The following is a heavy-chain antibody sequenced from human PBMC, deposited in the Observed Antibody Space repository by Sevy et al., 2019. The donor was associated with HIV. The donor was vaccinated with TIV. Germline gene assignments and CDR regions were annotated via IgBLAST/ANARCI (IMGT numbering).Heavy chain of an antibody. CDR3: AGEAGYCSNGVCYTGWFDP. V-gene: IGHV4-31*11. J-gene: IGHJ5*02. CDR1: GGSVSSDNYY. Sequence: SETLSLTCAVSGGSVSSDNYYWTWIRQHPGKGLEWIGYIYHLGSTSSNPSLKSRVTISVDTSKNQFSRKLRSVTAADTAVYFCAGEAGYCSNGVCYTGWFDPWGQGTLVTVSS. D-gene: IGHD2-8*01. CDR2: IYHLGST.